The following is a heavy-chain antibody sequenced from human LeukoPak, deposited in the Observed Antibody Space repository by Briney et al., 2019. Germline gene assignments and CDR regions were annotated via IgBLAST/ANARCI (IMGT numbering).Heavy chain of an antibody. V-gene: IGHV1-18*01. Sequence: GASVKVSCKASSYTFTSYGITWVRQAPGQGLEWMGWISAYNGNANYAQNLQGRVTMTTDTSTSTAYMELRSLRSDDTAVYYCAREGADYFDYWGQGTLVTVSS. CDR1: SYTFTSYG. J-gene: IGHJ4*02. CDR2: ISAYNGNA. CDR3: AREGADYFDY. D-gene: IGHD3-16*01.